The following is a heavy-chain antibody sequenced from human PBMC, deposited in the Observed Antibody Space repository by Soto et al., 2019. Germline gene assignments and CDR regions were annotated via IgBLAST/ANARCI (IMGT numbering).Heavy chain of an antibody. CDR1: GYAFTRFA. J-gene: IGHJ6*02. CDR2: SNAGNGYT. V-gene: IGHV1-3*02. D-gene: IGHD3-16*01. CDR3: ARDGGSGMDV. Sequence: ASVKVSCKTSGYAFTRFAIHWVRQAPGQRLEWMGWSNAGNGYTQYSQDFQGRVTITRDTSASTAYMELSSLRSEDMAVYYCARDGGSGMDVWGQGTTVTVSS.